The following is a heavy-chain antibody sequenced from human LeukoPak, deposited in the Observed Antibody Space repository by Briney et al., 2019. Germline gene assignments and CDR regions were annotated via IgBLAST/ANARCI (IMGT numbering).Heavy chain of an antibody. CDR2: IIPIFGTA. V-gene: IGHV1-69*05. CDR3: ARSSLGYCTNGVCFAFDY. Sequence: ALVKVSCKASGGTFSSYAISWVRQAPGQGLEWMGGIIPIFGTANYAQKFQGRVTITTDESTSTAYMELSSLRSEDTAVYYCARSSLGYCTNGVCFAFDYWGQGTLVTVSS. CDR1: GGTFSSYA. D-gene: IGHD2-8*01. J-gene: IGHJ4*02.